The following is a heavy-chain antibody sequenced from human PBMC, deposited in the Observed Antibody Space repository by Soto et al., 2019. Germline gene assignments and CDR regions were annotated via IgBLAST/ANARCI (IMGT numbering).Heavy chain of an antibody. CDR3: AKETLVGATRPYYYGMDV. CDR1: GFTFDDYA. CDR2: ISWNSGSI. J-gene: IGHJ6*02. D-gene: IGHD1-26*01. Sequence: GGSLRLSCAAPGFTFDDYAMHWVRQAPGKGLEWVSGISWNSGSIGYADSVKGRFTISRDNAKNSLYLQMNSLRAEDTALYYCAKETLVGATRPYYYGMDVWGQGTTVTVSS. V-gene: IGHV3-9*01.